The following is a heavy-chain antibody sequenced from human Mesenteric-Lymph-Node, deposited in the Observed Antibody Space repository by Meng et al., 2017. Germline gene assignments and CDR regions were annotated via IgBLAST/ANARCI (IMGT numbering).Heavy chain of an antibody. V-gene: IGHV5-51*01. Sequence: GGSLRLSCKGSGYSFTSYWIGWVRQMPGKGLEWMGIIYPGDSDTRYSPSFQGQVTISADKSISTAYLQWNSLRVEDTAVYYCAGGGQNDDMIFEYWGQGTLVTVSS. D-gene: IGHD3-22*01. CDR2: IYPGDSDT. CDR1: GYSFTSYW. J-gene: IGHJ4*02. CDR3: AGGGQNDDMIFEY.